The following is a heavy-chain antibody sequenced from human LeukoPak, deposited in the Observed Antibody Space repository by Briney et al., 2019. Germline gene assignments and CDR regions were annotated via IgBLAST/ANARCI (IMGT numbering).Heavy chain of an antibody. D-gene: IGHD1-26*01. CDR1: GGSISSGGYY. V-gene: IGHV4-61*08. CDR2: IYYSGNT. J-gene: IGHJ4*02. CDR3: VRDLGGVGATKFFFDY. Sequence: SSETLSLTCTVSGGSISSGGYYWSWIRQPPGKGLEWIGYIYYSGNTNYNPSLKSRVTISVDTSKNQFSLKLSSVTAADTAVYYCVRDLGGVGATKFFFDYWGQGTLVTVSS.